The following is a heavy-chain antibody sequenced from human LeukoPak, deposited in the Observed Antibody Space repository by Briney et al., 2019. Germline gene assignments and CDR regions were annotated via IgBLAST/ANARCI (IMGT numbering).Heavy chain of an antibody. CDR2: IGTAGDT. Sequence: GGSLRLSCAASGFTFSSYDMHWVRQATGKGLEWVSAIGTAGDTYYPGSVKGRFTISRDNSKNTLYLQMNSLRAEDTAVYYCAKDLPYYYDSSGYYPYWGQGTLVTVSS. CDR3: AKDLPYYYDSSGYYPY. V-gene: IGHV3-13*01. D-gene: IGHD3-22*01. J-gene: IGHJ4*02. CDR1: GFTFSSYD.